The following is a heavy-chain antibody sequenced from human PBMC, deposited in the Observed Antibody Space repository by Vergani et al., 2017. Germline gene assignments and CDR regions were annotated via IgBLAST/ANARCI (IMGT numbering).Heavy chain of an antibody. D-gene: IGHD4-11*01. V-gene: IGHV4-34*01. CDR1: GGSFTSYH. CDR2: IDHTGRP. Sequence: QVQLQQWGGGLLKPSETLSLTCVVNGGSFTSYHWTWIRQSTGEGLEWVGDIDHTGRPDYNPSLKRRLTMSVDKSRNQFSLTLNSVTATDTAIYFCARVNTETNGHLYYYYYMDVWGQGTAVTVS. J-gene: IGHJ6*03. CDR3: ARVNTETNGHLYYYYYMDV.